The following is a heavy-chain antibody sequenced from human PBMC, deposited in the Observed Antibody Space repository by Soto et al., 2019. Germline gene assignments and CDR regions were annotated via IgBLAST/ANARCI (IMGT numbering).Heavy chain of an antibody. J-gene: IGHJ6*03. CDR3: ARDWKDYYGSGSYYYYMDV. V-gene: IGHV1-18*01. Sequence: ASVKVSCKASGYTFTSYGISWVRQAPGQGLEWMGWISAYNGNTNYAQKLQGRVTMTTDTSTSTAYMELRSLRSDDTAVYYCARDWKDYYGSGSYYYYMDVWGKGTTVPVS. D-gene: IGHD3-10*01. CDR2: ISAYNGNT. CDR1: GYTFTSYG.